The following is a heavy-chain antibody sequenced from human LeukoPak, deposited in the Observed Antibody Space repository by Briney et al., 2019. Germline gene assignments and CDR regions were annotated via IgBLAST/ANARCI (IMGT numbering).Heavy chain of an antibody. D-gene: IGHD4-17*01. V-gene: IGHV5-51*01. CDR1: GYSFSTYW. Sequence: GESLKISCKASGYSFSTYWIAWVRQMPGKGLELMGIMYPDDSDTRYSPSFQSQVTISADKSINTAYLQWNSLKASDTAMYYCARLKGGLVKLRECYFDYWGQGTLVTV. CDR2: MYPDDSDT. J-gene: IGHJ4*02. CDR3: ARLKGGLVKLRECYFDY.